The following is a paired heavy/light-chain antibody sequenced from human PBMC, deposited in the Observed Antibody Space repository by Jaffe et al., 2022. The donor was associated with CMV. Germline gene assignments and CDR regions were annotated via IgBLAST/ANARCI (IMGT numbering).Heavy chain of an antibody. Sequence: QVQLVESGGGVVQPGRSLRLSCAASGFTFGTYGMHWVRQAPGKGLEWVALIGFDGSSKYYIDSVTGRFTISRDNSKNTLYLQMNNLRPEDTAVYYCAKGAYGSASEYFDQWGQGTLVTVSS. CDR3: AKGAYGSASEYFDQ. CDR2: IGFDGSSK. D-gene: IGHD3-10*01. V-gene: IGHV3-30*18. CDR1: GFTFGTYG. J-gene: IGHJ4*02.
Light chain of an antibody. J-gene: IGLJ2*01. CDR1: NSDVGAYNY. CDR3: TSYTRSNTVV. CDR2: AVS. Sequence: QSALTQPASVSGSPGQSITISCTGTNSDVGAYNYVAWYQQHPGKVPKLMIYAVSNRPSGVSDRFSGSKSGNTASLTISGLQAEDEAHYYCTSYTRSNTVVFGGGTSLTVL. V-gene: IGLV2-14*03.